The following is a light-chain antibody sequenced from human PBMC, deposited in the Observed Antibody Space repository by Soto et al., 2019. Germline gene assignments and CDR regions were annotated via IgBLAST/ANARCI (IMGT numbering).Light chain of an antibody. CDR1: QTISSY. V-gene: IGKV1-39*01. CDR2: SAS. CDR3: QKTFKTPHT. Sequence: DIQMTQSPTSLSASVGDSVTISCRASQTISSYLNWYQQQPGKAPKLLIYSASNLQTGVPSRFSGSGFGTDYTLTISSLQPADFATYYCQKTFKTPHTFGQGTKVDIK. J-gene: IGKJ2*01.